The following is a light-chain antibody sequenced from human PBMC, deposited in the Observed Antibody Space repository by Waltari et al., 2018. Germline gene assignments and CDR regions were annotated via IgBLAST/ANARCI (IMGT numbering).Light chain of an antibody. V-gene: IGLV1-44*01. CDR3: TAWDESLVGRL. CDR1: GSNLGSTV. CDR2: SNN. Sequence: QSVLTQPPSTSGTPGQTVPISCSGCGSNLGSTVVNWYQQVPGTAPKLLIYSNNQRPSGVPDRFSGSKSATSASLAISGLQSEDEADYYCTAWDESLVGRLFGGGTKLTVL. J-gene: IGLJ2*01.